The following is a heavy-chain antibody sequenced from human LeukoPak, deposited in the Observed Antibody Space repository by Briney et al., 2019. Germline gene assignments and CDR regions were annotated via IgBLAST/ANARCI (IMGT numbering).Heavy chain of an antibody. CDR1: GFTFSSYS. J-gene: IGHJ4*02. CDR3: ARDRYNSGYGDY. CDR2: ISYDGSNK. V-gene: IGHV3-30*03. Sequence: GGSLRLSCAASGFTFSSYSMNWVRQAPGKGLEWVAVISYDGSNKYYADSVKGRFTISRDNSKNTLYLQTNNLRAEDTAVYYCARDRYNSGYGDYWGQGTLVTVSS. D-gene: IGHD5-12*01.